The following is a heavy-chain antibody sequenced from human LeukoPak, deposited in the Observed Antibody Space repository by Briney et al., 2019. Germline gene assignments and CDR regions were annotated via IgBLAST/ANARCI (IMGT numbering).Heavy chain of an antibody. V-gene: IGHV4-34*01. D-gene: IGHD1-26*01. J-gene: IGHJ4*02. Sequence: SETLSLTCTVSGGSISSYYWSWIRQPPGKGLEWIGEINHSGSTNYNPSLKSRVTISVDTSKNQFSLKLSSVTAADTAVYYCVGGSYFHDYWGQGTLVTVSS. CDR1: GGSISSYY. CDR3: VGGSYFHDY. CDR2: INHSGST.